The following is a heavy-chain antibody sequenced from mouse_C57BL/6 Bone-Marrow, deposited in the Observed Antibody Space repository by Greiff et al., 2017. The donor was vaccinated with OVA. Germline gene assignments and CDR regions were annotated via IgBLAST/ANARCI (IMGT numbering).Heavy chain of an antibody. CDR1: GFTIKDDY. D-gene: IGHD2-1*01. J-gene: IGHJ2*01. CDR2: IDPENGDT. CDR3: TSYGNFDY. V-gene: IGHV14-4*01. Sequence: EVKLVESGAELVRPGASVKLSCTASGFTIKDDYMHWVKQRPEQGLEWIGWIDPENGDTKYASKFQGKATITADTSSNTAYLQLSSLTSEDTAVYYCTSYGNFDYWGQGTTLTVSS.